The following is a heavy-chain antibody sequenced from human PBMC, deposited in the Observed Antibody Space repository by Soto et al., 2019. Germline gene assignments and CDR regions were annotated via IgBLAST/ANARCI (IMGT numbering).Heavy chain of an antibody. CDR2: IFYSGTT. J-gene: IGHJ5*02. CDR3: ATSVDP. Sequence: QVQLQESGPGLVKPSQTLSLACTVSGGSISSGGYYWSWIRQHPGKGLAWIGYIFYSGTTDYNPSLNSQVTISVYPSKNQFSLKLSSVTAADTAVYYCATSVDPWGQGTLVTVSS. CDR1: GGSISSGGYY. V-gene: IGHV4-31*01.